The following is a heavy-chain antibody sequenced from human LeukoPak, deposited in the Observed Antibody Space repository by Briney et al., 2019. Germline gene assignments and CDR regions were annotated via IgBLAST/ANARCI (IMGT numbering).Heavy chain of an antibody. V-gene: IGHV3-7*01. D-gene: IGHD3/OR15-3a*01. CDR1: GFTFNKHW. CDR2: INEDRGEQ. J-gene: IGHJ4*02. CDR3: ARDYTALLDWLCVFDY. Sequence: PGGSLRLSCAASGFTFNKHWMSWIRQAPGKGLEWVANINEDRGEQKYVDSVKGRFTISRDNTKNSLYLQMNSLRAEDTAVYYCARDYTALLDWLCVFDYWGQGTLVTVSS.